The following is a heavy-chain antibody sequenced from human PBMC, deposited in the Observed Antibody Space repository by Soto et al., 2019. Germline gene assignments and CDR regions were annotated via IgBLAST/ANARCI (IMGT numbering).Heavy chain of an antibody. CDR2: INHSGST. J-gene: IGHJ6*02. Sequence: SKTLSLTCAVYGGSFSGYYWSWIRQPPGKGLEWIGEINHSGSTNYNPSLKSRVTISVDTSKNQFSLKLSSVTAADTAVYYCARGRRGSYHYHYSGMDVWGQGTTVTVSS. CDR1: GGSFSGYY. D-gene: IGHD1-26*01. CDR3: ARGRRGSYHYHYSGMDV. V-gene: IGHV4-34*01.